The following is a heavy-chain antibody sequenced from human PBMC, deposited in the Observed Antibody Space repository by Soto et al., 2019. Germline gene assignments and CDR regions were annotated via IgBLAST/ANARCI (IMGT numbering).Heavy chain of an antibody. D-gene: IGHD3-10*01. Sequence: QVQLVESGGGVVQPGRSLRLSCAASGFTFSSYGMHWVRQAPGKGLEWVAVISYDGSNKYYAGSVKGRFTISRDNSKNALCQQMNSLRAEDTAGYYCASRRQSWFGGEDGSSGMDVWGQGTTVTVSS. CDR3: ASRRQSWFGGEDGSSGMDV. V-gene: IGHV3-30*03. J-gene: IGHJ6*02. CDR1: GFTFSSYG. CDR2: ISYDGSNK.